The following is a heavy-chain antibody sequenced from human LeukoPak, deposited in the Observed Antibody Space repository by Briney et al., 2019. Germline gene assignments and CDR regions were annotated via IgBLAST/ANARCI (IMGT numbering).Heavy chain of an antibody. D-gene: IGHD3-22*01. Sequence: WGSLRLSCAASGFIFNTYVMSWVRQAPGKGLEWIGEINHSGSTNYNPSLKSRVTISVDTSKNQFSLKLSSVTAADTAVYYCARAPTYDSPPYWGQGTLVTVSS. CDR1: GFIFNTYV. CDR3: ARAPTYDSPPY. J-gene: IGHJ4*02. CDR2: INHSGST. V-gene: IGHV4-34*01.